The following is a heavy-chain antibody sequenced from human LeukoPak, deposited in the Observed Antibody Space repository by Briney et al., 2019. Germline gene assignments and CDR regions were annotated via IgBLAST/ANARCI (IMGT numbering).Heavy chain of an antibody. D-gene: IGHD2-2*01. CDR3: ARGRVVVVPAAPYYYYYYMDV. CDR1: GGSFSGYY. CDR2: INHNGST. V-gene: IGHV4-34*01. J-gene: IGHJ6*03. Sequence: PSETLSLTCAVYGGSFSGYYWSWIRQPPGKGLEWIGEINHNGSTNYNPSLKSRVTISVDTSKNQFSLKLSSVTAADTAVYYCARGRVVVVPAAPYYYYYYMDVWGKGTTVTVSS.